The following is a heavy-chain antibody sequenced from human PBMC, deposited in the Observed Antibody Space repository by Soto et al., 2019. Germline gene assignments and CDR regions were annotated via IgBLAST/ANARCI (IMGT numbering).Heavy chain of an antibody. J-gene: IGHJ6*02. CDR2: IIPILGIA. D-gene: IGHD6-13*01. CDR3: ARESAAACYGMDV. CDR1: GGTFSSYT. V-gene: IGHV1-69*08. Sequence: VQLVQSGAEVKKPGSSVKVSCKASGGTFSSYTSSWVRQAPGQGLEWMGRIIPILGIANYSQHFQGRVTITAAKSTSTAYMALSSLRSEDTALYYCARESAAACYGMDVWGQGTTVTVSS.